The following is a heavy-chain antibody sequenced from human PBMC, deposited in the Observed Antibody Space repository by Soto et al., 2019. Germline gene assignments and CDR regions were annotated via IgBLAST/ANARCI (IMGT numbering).Heavy chain of an antibody. V-gene: IGHV1-69*06. CDR1: GGTFSSYA. J-gene: IGHJ6*02. D-gene: IGHD3-16*01. CDR3: ASAALRPAYVYYYGMDV. CDR2: IIPIFGTA. Sequence: SVKVSCKASGGTFSSYAINWVRQAPGQGLEWMGGIIPIFGTANYAQKFQGRVTITADKSTSTAYMELSSLRSEDSAVYYCASAALRPAYVYYYGMDVWSQGTTVTVSS.